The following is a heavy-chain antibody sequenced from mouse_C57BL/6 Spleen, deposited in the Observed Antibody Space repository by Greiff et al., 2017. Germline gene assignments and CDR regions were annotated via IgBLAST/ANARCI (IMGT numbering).Heavy chain of an antibody. V-gene: IGHV2-6-1*01. Sequence: VKLMESGPGLVAPSQSLSITCTVSGFSLTSYGVSWVRQPPGQGLEWLVVIWSDGSTTYNSALKSRLSISKDNSKSQVFLKMNSLQTDDTAMYYCARHGWGYFDYWGQGTTLTVSS. CDR2: IWSDGST. CDR3: ARHGWGYFDY. CDR1: GFSLTSYG. J-gene: IGHJ2*01. D-gene: IGHD2-3*01.